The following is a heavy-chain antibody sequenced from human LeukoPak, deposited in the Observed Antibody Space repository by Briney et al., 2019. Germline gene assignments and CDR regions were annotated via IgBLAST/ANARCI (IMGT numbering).Heavy chain of an antibody. V-gene: IGHV3-23*01. CDR1: GFTFSSYP. J-gene: IGHJ3*02. D-gene: IGHD3-22*01. Sequence: GGSLRLSCAASGFTFSSYPMSWVRQSPERGLEWVSAISGTGGSTSYADSLKGRFTISRDNSKNTLYLQMSSLTAEDTAVYYCAKECGRDYDDRAFDTWGQGTMVTVSS. CDR3: AKECGRDYDDRAFDT. CDR2: ISGTGGST.